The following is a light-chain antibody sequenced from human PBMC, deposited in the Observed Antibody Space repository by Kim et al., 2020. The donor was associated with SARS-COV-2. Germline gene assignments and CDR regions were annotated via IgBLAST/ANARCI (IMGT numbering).Light chain of an antibody. V-gene: IGKV1-9*01. J-gene: IGKJ3*01. CDR3: QQFNTYPFT. CDR2: GAS. CDR1: QAISGY. Sequence: DIQLTQSPAFLSASVGDRVTITCRASQAISGYLAWYQQKPGKAPKLLIYGASTLRSGVPPSFSGSGSGTEFTLTISSLQPEDFATYYCQQFNTYPFTFGPGTKVDIK.